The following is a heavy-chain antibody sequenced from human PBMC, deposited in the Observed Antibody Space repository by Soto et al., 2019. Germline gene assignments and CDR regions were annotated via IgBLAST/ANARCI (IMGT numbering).Heavy chain of an antibody. Sequence: ASVKVSCKASGYTFTSYAMHWVRQAPGQRLEWMGWINAGNGNTKYSQKFQGRVTITRDTSASTAYMELSSLRSEDTAVYYCARHAVIAAAGIGAFDIWGQGTMVTLSS. J-gene: IGHJ3*02. D-gene: IGHD6-13*01. CDR2: INAGNGNT. CDR3: ARHAVIAAAGIGAFDI. V-gene: IGHV1-3*01. CDR1: GYTFTSYA.